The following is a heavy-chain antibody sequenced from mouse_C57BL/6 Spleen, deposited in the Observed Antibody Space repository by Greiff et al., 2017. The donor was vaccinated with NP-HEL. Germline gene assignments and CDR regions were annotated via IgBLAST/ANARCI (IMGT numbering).Heavy chain of an antibody. J-gene: IGHJ2*01. D-gene: IGHD1-1*01. V-gene: IGHV1-69*01. CDR3: ARSDYYGSSLWGSFDY. CDR2: IDPSDSYT. Sequence: QVQLQQPGAELVMPGASVKLSCKASGYTFTSYWMHWVKQRPGQGLEWIGEIDPSDSYTNYNQKFKGKSTLTVDKSSSTDYMQLSSLTSEDSAVYYCARSDYYGSSLWGSFDYWGQGTTLTVSS. CDR1: GYTFTSYW.